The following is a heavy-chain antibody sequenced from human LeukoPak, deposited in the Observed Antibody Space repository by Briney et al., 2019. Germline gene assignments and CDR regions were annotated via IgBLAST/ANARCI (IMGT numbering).Heavy chain of an antibody. CDR3: ARKGYYDLVPDGMDV. Sequence: GGSLRLSCAASGFTLSSYGMHWVRQAPGKGLEWVAVIWYDGSNKYYADSVKGRFTISRDNSKNTLYLQMNSLRAEDTAVYYCARKGYYDLVPDGMDVWGQGTTVTVSS. V-gene: IGHV3-33*01. D-gene: IGHD3-3*01. CDR1: GFTLSSYG. CDR2: IWYDGSNK. J-gene: IGHJ6*02.